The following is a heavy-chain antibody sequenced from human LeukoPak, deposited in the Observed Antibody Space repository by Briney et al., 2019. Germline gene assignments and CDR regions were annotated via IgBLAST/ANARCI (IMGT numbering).Heavy chain of an antibody. CDR2: INARNANT. V-gene: IGHV1-3*01. Sequence: ASVKVSCKASGYTFTSYAMHWVRQAPGQRLEWMGWINARNANTKYSQKFQRRVTITRDTSASTAEMELSSLRSEDTAGYHCARDPCSGGSSDMHPFDYWGQGTRVTVSS. D-gene: IGHD2-15*01. J-gene: IGHJ4*02. CDR3: ARDPCSGGSSDMHPFDY. CDR1: GYTFTSYA.